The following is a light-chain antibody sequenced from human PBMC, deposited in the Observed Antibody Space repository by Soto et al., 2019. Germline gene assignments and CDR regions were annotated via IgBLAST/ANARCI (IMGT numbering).Light chain of an antibody. CDR3: ATWDDSLNGYV. CDR1: SSNIGRNA. V-gene: IGLV1-44*01. J-gene: IGLJ1*01. Sequence: QSALTQPPSVSGTPGQRVTISCSGSSSNIGRNAVNWYQQLPGTAPKLLIYTNNQRPSGVPDRFSGSKSGTSASLAISGLQSEDEADYYCATWDDSLNGYVFGTGTKVTVL. CDR2: TNN.